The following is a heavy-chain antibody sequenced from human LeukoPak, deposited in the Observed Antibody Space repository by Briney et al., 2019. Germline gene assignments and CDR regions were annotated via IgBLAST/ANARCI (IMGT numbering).Heavy chain of an antibody. CDR1: GYTFTSYW. CDR2: ISPSDSYT. V-gene: IGHV5-10-1*01. Sequence: GESLKISCKGSGYTFTSYWINWVRQMPGKGLEWMGRISPSDSYTDYSPSFQGHVTISADKSISTAYLQWSSLKASDTAMYYCATSTVRGYNYFDSWGQGTLVTVSS. CDR3: ATSTVRGYNYFDS. D-gene: IGHD3-10*01. J-gene: IGHJ4*02.